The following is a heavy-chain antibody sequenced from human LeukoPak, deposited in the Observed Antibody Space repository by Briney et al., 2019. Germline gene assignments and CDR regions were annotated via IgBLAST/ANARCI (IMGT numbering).Heavy chain of an antibody. D-gene: IGHD6-19*01. CDR2: IKQDGSEK. Sequence: PGGSLRLSCAASGFTSSSYWMSWVRQAPGKGLEWVANIKQDGSEKYYVDSMKGRFTISRDNAKNSLYLQMNSLRAEDTAVYYCARDRGSSGWYEFDYWGQGTLVTVSS. J-gene: IGHJ4*02. V-gene: IGHV3-7*01. CDR3: ARDRGSSGWYEFDY. CDR1: GFTSSSYW.